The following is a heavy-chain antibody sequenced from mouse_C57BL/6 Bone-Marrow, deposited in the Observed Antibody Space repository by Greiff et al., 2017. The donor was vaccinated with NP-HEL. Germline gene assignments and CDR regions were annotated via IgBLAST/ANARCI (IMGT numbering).Heavy chain of an antibody. CDR2: IWTGGGT. V-gene: IGHV2-9-1*01. CDR1: GFSLTSYA. J-gene: IGHJ1*03. D-gene: IGHD2-3*01. CDR3: ARKGRWLHWYFDV. Sequence: QVQLKESGPGLVAPSQSLSITCTVSGFSLTSYAISWVRQPPGKGLEWLGVIWTGGGTTYNSALKSRLSISKDNSKSQVFLKMNSLQTDDTARYYCARKGRWLHWYFDVWGTGTTVTVSS.